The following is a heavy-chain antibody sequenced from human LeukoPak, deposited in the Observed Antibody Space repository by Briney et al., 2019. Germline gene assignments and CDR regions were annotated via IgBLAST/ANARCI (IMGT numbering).Heavy chain of an antibody. Sequence: GGSLRLSCAASGFTFSSYGMLWVRQAPGKGLEWVAVIWYDGSNKYYADSVKGRFTISRDNSKNTLYLQMNSLRAEDTAVYYCARSAEAVADWFDPWGQGTLVTVSS. V-gene: IGHV3-33*01. CDR1: GFTFSSYG. J-gene: IGHJ5*02. D-gene: IGHD6-19*01. CDR2: IWYDGSNK. CDR3: ARSAEAVADWFDP.